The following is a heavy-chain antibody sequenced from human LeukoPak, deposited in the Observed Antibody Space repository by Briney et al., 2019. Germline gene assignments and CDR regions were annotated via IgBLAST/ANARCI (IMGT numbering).Heavy chain of an antibody. Sequence: SETPSLTCTVSGGSISSYYWSWIRQPAGKGLEWIGRIYTSGSTNYNPSLKSRVTMSVDTSKNQFSLKLSSVTAADTAVYYCARSGSSGRDYYYYYYMDVWGKGTTVTVSS. V-gene: IGHV4-4*07. D-gene: IGHD6-6*01. CDR3: ARSGSSGRDYYYYYYMDV. CDR1: GGSISSYY. J-gene: IGHJ6*03. CDR2: IYTSGST.